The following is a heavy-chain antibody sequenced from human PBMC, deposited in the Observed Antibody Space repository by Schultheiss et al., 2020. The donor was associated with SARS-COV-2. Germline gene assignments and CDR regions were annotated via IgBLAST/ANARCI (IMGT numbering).Heavy chain of an antibody. Sequence: SETLSLTCTVSGGSISSYYWSWIRQPPGKGLEWIGYIYYSGSTNYNPSLKSRVTISVDTSKNQFSLKLSSVTAADTAVYYCARGGEYSSSSYWGQGTLVTVSS. CDR3: ARGGEYSSSSY. CDR2: IYYSGST. V-gene: IGHV4-59*01. J-gene: IGHJ4*02. CDR1: GGSISSYY. D-gene: IGHD6-6*01.